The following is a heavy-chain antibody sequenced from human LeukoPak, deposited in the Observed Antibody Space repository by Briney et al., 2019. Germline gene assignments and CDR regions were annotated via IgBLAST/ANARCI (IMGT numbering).Heavy chain of an antibody. Sequence: SSETLSLTCTVSGGSISSSSYYWGWIRQPPGEGLQWIGTIYYTGSTYYNPSLKSRITISVDTSKNQFSLKLSSVTAAETAVYYCARAGYGASVGWYFDLWGRGTLVTVSS. D-gene: IGHD4-17*01. J-gene: IGHJ2*01. CDR3: ARAGYGASVGWYFDL. CDR2: IYYTGST. V-gene: IGHV4-39*01. CDR1: GGSISSSSYY.